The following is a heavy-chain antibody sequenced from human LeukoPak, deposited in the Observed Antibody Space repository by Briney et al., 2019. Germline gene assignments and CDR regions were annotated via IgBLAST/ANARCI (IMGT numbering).Heavy chain of an antibody. CDR3: ARVPGDHGGAFDI. Sequence: GGSLRLSCAASGFTFSNYWMTWVRQAPGKGLEWVTFIKPDGSEKYYVESVKGRFTISRDNAKNSLYLQMNSLRAEDTAMYYCARVPGDHGGAFDIWGQGTMVTVSS. J-gene: IGHJ3*02. CDR2: IKPDGSEK. D-gene: IGHD4-17*01. V-gene: IGHV3-7*03. CDR1: GFTFSNYW.